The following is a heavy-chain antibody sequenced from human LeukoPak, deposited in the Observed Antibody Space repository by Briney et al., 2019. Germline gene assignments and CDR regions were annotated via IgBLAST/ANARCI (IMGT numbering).Heavy chain of an antibody. Sequence: GGSLRLSCAASGFTFSSYWMNWVRQAPGKGLEWVSSISSSSSYIYYADSVKGRFTISRDNAKNSLYLQMNSLRAEATAVYYCARDRAYYDFWSSTDRYYMDVWGKGTTVTVSS. J-gene: IGHJ6*03. D-gene: IGHD3-3*01. CDR1: GFTFSSYW. CDR2: ISSSSSYI. V-gene: IGHV3-21*01. CDR3: ARDRAYYDFWSSTDRYYMDV.